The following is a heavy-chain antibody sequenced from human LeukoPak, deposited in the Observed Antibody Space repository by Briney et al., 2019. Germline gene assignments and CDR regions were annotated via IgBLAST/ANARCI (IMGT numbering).Heavy chain of an antibody. CDR1: GGSISSSSYY. J-gene: IGHJ4*02. V-gene: IGHV4-39*07. CDR3: ARWHSHGRYFDY. D-gene: IGHD2-21*01. Sequence: PSETLSLTCTVSGGSISSSSYYRGWIRQPPGKGLEWIGSIYYSGSTYFNPSLKSRVTISVDTSKNQFSLKLTSATAADTAVYYCARWHSHGRYFDYWGQGALVTVSS. CDR2: IYYSGST.